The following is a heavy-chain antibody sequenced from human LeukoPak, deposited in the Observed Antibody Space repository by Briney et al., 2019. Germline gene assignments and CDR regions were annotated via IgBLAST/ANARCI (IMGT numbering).Heavy chain of an antibody. CDR2: IYPGDSDT. Sequence: GESLKISCKGSGYSFTSYWIGWVRQMPGKGLEWMGIIYPGDSDTRYSPSFQGQVTISADKSISTAYLQWSSLKASDTAMYYCAVTNYDFRSGPENWFDPWGQGTLVTVSS. V-gene: IGHV5-51*01. CDR3: AVTNYDFRSGPENWFDP. D-gene: IGHD3-3*01. J-gene: IGHJ5*02. CDR1: GYSFTSYW.